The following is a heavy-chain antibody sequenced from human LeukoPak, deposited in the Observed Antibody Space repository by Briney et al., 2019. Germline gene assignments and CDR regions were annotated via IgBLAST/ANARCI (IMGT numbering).Heavy chain of an antibody. D-gene: IGHD3-10*01. CDR2: IRYDGSNK. CDR3: AKGDYYGSGSYYLFDY. J-gene: IGHJ4*02. Sequence: GGSLRLSCAASGFTFSSYWMHWVRQAPGKGLEWVAFIRYDGSNKYYADSVKGRFTISRDNSKNTLYLQMNSLRAEDTAVYYCAKGDYYGSGSYYLFDYWGQGTLVTVSS. CDR1: GFTFSSYW. V-gene: IGHV3-30*02.